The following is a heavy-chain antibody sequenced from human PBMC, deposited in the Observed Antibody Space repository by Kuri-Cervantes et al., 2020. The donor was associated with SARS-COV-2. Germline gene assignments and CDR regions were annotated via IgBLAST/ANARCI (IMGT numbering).Heavy chain of an antibody. CDR3: ASGRANIAVAALPYYYGMDV. Sequence: GSLRLSCAVYGGSFSGYYWSWIRQPPGKGLEWIGEINHSGSTNYNPSLKSRVTVSVDTSKNQFSLKLSSVTAADTAVYYCASGRANIAVAALPYYYGMDVWGQGTTVTVSS. J-gene: IGHJ6*02. V-gene: IGHV4-34*01. D-gene: IGHD6-19*01. CDR2: INHSGST. CDR1: GGSFSGYY.